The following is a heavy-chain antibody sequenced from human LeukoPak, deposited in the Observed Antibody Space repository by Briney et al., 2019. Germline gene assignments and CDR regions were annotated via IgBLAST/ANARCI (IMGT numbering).Heavy chain of an antibody. D-gene: IGHD5-24*01. Sequence: SVKVSCKASGGTFSSYAISWVRQAPGQGLEWMGGIIPIFGTANYAQKFQGRVTITADESTSTAYMELSSLGSEDTAVYYCAREDEMATRKDAFDIWGQGTMVTVSS. V-gene: IGHV1-69*01. J-gene: IGHJ3*02. CDR3: AREDEMATRKDAFDI. CDR1: GGTFSSYA. CDR2: IIPIFGTA.